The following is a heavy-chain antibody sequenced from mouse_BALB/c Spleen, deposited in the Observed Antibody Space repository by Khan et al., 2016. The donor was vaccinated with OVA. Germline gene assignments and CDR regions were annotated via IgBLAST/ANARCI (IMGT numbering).Heavy chain of an antibody. J-gene: IGHJ2*01. D-gene: IGHD1-2*01. V-gene: IGHV3-2*02. CDR3: ARTARIKY. CDR1: GYSITSGYG. Sequence: EVQLQESGPGLVKPSQSLSLTCTVTGYSITSGYGWNWLRQFPGNKLEWLGYISYSGSTNYNPSLKSRISITRDTSKNQFFLQLNSVTTEDTATYYCARTARIKYWGQGTTLTVSS. CDR2: ISYSGST.